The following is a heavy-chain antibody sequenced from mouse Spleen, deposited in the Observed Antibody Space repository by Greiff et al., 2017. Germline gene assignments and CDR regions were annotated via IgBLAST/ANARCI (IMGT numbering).Heavy chain of an antibody. Sequence: VQLQQSGPELVKPGASVKISCKASGYTFTDYYMNWVKQSHGKSLEWIGDINPNNGGTSYNQKFKGKATLTVDKSSSTAYMELRSLTSEDSAVYYCVYGNSFAYWGQGTLVTVSA. CDR1: GYTFTDYY. D-gene: IGHD2-1*01. J-gene: IGHJ3*01. V-gene: IGHV1-26*01. CDR3: VYGNSFAY. CDR2: INPNNGGT.